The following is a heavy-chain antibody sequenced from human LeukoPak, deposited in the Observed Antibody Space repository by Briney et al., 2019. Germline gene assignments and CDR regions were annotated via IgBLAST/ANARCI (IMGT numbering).Heavy chain of an antibody. D-gene: IGHD3-10*01. J-gene: IGHJ5*02. Sequence: GGSLRLSCAASGFTFSSYAMSWVRQAPGKGLEWVSAISGSGGSTYYADSVKGRFTISRDNSKNTLYLQMNSLRAEDTAVYYCAKGPRGSGSSGWFDPWGQGTLVTVSS. CDR1: GFTFSSYA. CDR3: AKGPRGSGSSGWFDP. CDR2: ISGSGGST. V-gene: IGHV3-23*01.